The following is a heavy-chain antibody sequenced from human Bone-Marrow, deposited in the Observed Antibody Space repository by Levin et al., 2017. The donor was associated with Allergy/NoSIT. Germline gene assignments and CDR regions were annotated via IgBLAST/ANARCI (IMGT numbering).Heavy chain of an antibody. CDR2: IIPMFGTP. Sequence: SVKVSCKVSGDTLSDLSMHWVRQAPGQGLEWMGGIIPMFGTPNYAQKFKGRVTISADESANTVYMELNSLGFDDSAVYFCARGVVVADTGNWFDPWGRGTLVIVSS. J-gene: IGHJ5*02. V-gene: IGHV1-69*13. CDR1: GDTLSDLS. CDR3: ARGVVVADTGNWFDP. D-gene: IGHD6-19*01.